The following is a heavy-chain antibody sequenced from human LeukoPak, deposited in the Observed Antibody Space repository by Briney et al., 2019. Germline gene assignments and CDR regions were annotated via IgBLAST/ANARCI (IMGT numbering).Heavy chain of an antibody. CDR1: GGSISSITW. D-gene: IGHD6-13*01. CDR3: ARGRFPGIAAAGLFDY. CDR2: IYHTGST. J-gene: IGHJ4*02. Sequence: SETLSLTCAVSGGSISSITWWSWVRQPPGKGLEWIGEIYHTGSTNYNPSLKSRVTMSVDKSKNQFSLKLSSVTAADTAVYYCARGRFPGIAAAGLFDYWGQGTLVTVSS. V-gene: IGHV4-4*02.